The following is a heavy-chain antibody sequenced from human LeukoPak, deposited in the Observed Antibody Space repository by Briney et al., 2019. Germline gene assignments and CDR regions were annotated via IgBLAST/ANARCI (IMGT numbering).Heavy chain of an antibody. CDR2: INPNSGGT. V-gene: IGHV1-2*06. D-gene: IGHD2-2*01. J-gene: IGHJ3*02. Sequence: ASVKVSCKASGYTFTGYYMHWVRQAPGQGLEWMGRINPNSGGTNYAQKFQGRVTMTRDTSISTAYMDLGRLRSDDTAVYYCARPDCSSTSCLNAFDIWGQGTMVTVSS. CDR1: GYTFTGYY. CDR3: ARPDCSSTSCLNAFDI.